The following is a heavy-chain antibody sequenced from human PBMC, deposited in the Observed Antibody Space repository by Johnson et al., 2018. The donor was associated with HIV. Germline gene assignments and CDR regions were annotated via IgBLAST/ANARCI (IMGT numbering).Heavy chain of an antibody. J-gene: IGHJ3*02. Sequence: QVQLVESGGGVVQPGRSLRLSCAASGFTFSSYAMHWVRQAPGKGLEWVAVISYDGSNKYYADSVKGRFTTSRDNSKNTLYLQMNSLRAEDTAVYYCAGTPDTGDAFDIWGQGTMVTVSS. D-gene: IGHD3-10*01. CDR1: GFTFSSYA. CDR2: ISYDGSNK. V-gene: IGHV3-30-3*01. CDR3: AGTPDTGDAFDI.